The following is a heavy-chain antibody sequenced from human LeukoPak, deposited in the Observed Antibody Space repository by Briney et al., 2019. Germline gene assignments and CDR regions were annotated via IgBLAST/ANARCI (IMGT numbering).Heavy chain of an antibody. CDR3: ARDIYYYDSSGYYFPGGSDY. J-gene: IGHJ4*02. D-gene: IGHD3-22*01. CDR2: ISSGGSTI. CDR1: GFTFSSYE. V-gene: IGHV3-48*03. Sequence: PGGSLRLSCAASGFTFSSYEMNWVRQAPGKGLEWVSYISSGGSTIYYADSVKSRFTISRDNAKNSLYLQMNSLRAEDTAVYYCARDIYYYDSSGYYFPGGSDYWGQGTLVTVSS.